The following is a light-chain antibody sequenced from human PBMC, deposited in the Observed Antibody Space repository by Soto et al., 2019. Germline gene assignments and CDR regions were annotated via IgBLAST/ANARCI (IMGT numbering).Light chain of an antibody. V-gene: IGKV1-5*03. J-gene: IGKJ2*01. CDR2: KAS. Sequence: DIQMTQSPSTLSASVGDRVTITCRASQSSSSWLAWYQQKPGKAPKLLIYKASSLESGVPSRFSGSGSGTEFTLTISSLQHDDFATYYCQQYNSYSHTFGQGTKLEIK. CDR1: QSSSSW. CDR3: QQYNSYSHT.